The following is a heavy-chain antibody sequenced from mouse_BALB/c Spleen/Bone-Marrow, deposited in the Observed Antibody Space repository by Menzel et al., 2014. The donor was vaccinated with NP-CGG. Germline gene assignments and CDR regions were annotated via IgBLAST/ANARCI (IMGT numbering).Heavy chain of an antibody. CDR2: IWGDGST. Sequence: VKVVESGPGLVAPSQSLSITCTVSGFSLTGYGVNWVRQPPGKGLEWLGMIWGDGSTDYNSALKSRLSSSRDNSKSQVFLKMNSLQTDDTARYYCAREPTVVAGAWFAYWGQGTLVTVSA. J-gene: IGHJ3*01. V-gene: IGHV2-6-7*01. CDR1: GFSLTGYG. D-gene: IGHD1-1*01. CDR3: AREPTVVAGAWFAY.